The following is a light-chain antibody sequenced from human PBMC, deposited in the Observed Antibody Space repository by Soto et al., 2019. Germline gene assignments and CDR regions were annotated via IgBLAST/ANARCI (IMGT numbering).Light chain of an antibody. J-gene: IGKJ1*01. Sequence: EIVMTQSPATLSVSPGERATLSCRASQSVNSNLAWDQRKRGQAPRLLIFYASTRAPGIPSGFSGSGSVTEFTLTISSLQSEDFAVYYCQQYNTWPWTFGQGTEVEIK. CDR1: QSVNSN. CDR2: YAS. V-gene: IGKV3-15*01. CDR3: QQYNTWPWT.